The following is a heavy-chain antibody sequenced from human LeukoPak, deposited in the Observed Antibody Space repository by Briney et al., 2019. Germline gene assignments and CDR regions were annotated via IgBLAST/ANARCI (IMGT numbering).Heavy chain of an antibody. Sequence: ASVKVSCKASGYTFTSYYMHWVRQAPGQGLEWMGIINPSGGSTSYAQKFQGRVTMTRDTSTSTVYMELSSLRSEDTAVYYCERDLLQTQTYYYDSSGDKLFYYYYGMDVWGQGTTVTVSS. CDR2: INPSGGST. J-gene: IGHJ6*02. V-gene: IGHV1-46*01. CDR1: GYTFTSYY. CDR3: ERDLLQTQTYYYDSSGDKLFYYYYGMDV. D-gene: IGHD3-22*01.